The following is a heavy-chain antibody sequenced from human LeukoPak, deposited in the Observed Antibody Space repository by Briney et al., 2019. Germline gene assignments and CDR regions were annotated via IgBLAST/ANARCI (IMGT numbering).Heavy chain of an antibody. CDR1: GFTFSDYY. V-gene: IGHV3-7*01. Sequence: PGGSLRLSCAASGFTFSDYYMSWIRQAPGKGLEWVANIKQDGSEKYYVDSVKGRFTISRDNAKNSLYLQMNSLRAEDTAVYYCARGQQPFDYWGQGTLVTVSS. CDR3: ARGQQPFDY. CDR2: IKQDGSEK. D-gene: IGHD6-13*01. J-gene: IGHJ4*02.